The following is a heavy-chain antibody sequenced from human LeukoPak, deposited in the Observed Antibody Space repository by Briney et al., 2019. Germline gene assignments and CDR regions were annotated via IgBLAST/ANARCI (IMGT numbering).Heavy chain of an antibody. J-gene: IGHJ3*02. Sequence: GASVKVSCKASGYTFTGYYMHWVRQAPGQGLEWMGWINPNSGGTNYAQKFQGRVTMTRDTSISTAYMELSRLRSDDTAVYYCARVPSYSGVEIFTAFDIWGQGTMVTVSS. D-gene: IGHD1-26*01. V-gene: IGHV1-2*02. CDR3: ARVPSYSGVEIFTAFDI. CDR1: GYTFTGYY. CDR2: INPNSGGT.